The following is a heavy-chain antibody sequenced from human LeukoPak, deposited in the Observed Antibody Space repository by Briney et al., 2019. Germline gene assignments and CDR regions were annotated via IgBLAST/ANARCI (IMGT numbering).Heavy chain of an antibody. Sequence: PGGSLRLSCAASGFTFSSYAMSWVRQAPGKGLEWVSVIYSGGSTYYADSVKGRFTISRDNSKNTLYLQMNSLRAEDTAVYYCARMFDYGGLRGWFDPWGQGTLVTVSS. CDR2: IYSGGST. CDR3: ARMFDYGGLRGWFDP. CDR1: GFTFSSYA. V-gene: IGHV3-53*01. D-gene: IGHD4-23*01. J-gene: IGHJ5*02.